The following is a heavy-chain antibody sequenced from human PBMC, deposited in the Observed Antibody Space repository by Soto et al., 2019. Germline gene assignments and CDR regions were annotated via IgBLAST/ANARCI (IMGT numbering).Heavy chain of an antibody. Sequence: EGSLXLSCAASGFXFSSYWMHWVRQAPGKGLVWVSRINSDDSTYYADSVKGRFTTSRDNSKNTLYLQMNSLRAEDTAVYYCAKRSSSSTFDYWGQGTLVTXSS. J-gene: IGHJ4*02. V-gene: IGHV3-74*01. CDR2: INSDDST. CDR1: GFXFSSYW. CDR3: AKRSSSSTFDY. D-gene: IGHD6-6*01.